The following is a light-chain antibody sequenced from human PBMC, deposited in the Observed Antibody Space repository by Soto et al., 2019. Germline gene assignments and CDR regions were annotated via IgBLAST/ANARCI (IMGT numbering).Light chain of an antibody. V-gene: IGLV1-40*01. Sequence: QSVLTQPPSVSGAPGQRVTISCTGRSSNIGAGYDVHWYQQLPGTAPKLLIYGNSNRPSGVPDRFSGSKSGTSASLAITGLQAEDEAEYYCQSYDSSLRAWVFGGGTKVTVL. CDR1: SSNIGAGYD. J-gene: IGLJ3*02. CDR3: QSYDSSLRAWV. CDR2: GNS.